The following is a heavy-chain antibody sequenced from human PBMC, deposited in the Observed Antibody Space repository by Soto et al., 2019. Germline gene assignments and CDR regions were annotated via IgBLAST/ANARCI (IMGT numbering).Heavy chain of an antibody. Sequence: QMPLVQSGPEVRKPGTSVKVSCKASGFTFTSSAVQWVRQARGQRLEWIGWIVVGSANRNYAQKFQERVTITRDMSTSTAYMELSSLRSEDTAVYYCAAKLHDDGGNPHHYYYGMDVWGQGTTVTVSS. CDR3: AAKLHDDGGNPHHYYYGMDV. J-gene: IGHJ6*02. V-gene: IGHV1-58*01. CDR1: GFTFTSSA. D-gene: IGHD4-17*01. CDR2: IVVGSANR.